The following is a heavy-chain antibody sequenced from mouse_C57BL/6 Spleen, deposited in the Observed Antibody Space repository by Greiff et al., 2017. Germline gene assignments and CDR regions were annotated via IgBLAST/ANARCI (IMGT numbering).Heavy chain of an antibody. CDR1: GFTFSSYA. V-gene: IGHV5-4*01. J-gene: IGHJ3*01. Sequence: EVQLVESGGGLVKPGGSLKLSCAASGFTFSSYAMSWVRQTPEKRLEWVATISDGGSYTYYPDNVKGRFTISRDNAKNNLYLQMSHLKSEDTAMYYCARDKGSTMVTTGGFAYWGQGTLVTVSA. CDR3: ARDKGSTMVTTGGFAY. D-gene: IGHD2-2*01. CDR2: ISDGGSYT.